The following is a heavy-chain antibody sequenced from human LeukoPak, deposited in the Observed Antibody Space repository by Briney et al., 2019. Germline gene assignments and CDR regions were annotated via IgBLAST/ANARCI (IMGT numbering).Heavy chain of an antibody. CDR1: GFTFSSYS. J-gene: IGHJ3*02. CDR2: ISSSSSTI. D-gene: IGHD1-26*01. CDR3: ARQVGATYSGVAFDI. Sequence: GGSLRLSCAASGFTFSSYSMNWVRQAPGKGLEWVSYISSSSSTIYYADSVKGRFTISRDNAKNSLYLQMNSLRAEDTAVYYCARQVGATYSGVAFDIWGQGTMVTVSS. V-gene: IGHV3-48*01.